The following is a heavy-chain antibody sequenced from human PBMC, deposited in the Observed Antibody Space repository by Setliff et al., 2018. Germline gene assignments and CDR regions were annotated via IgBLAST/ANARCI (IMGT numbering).Heavy chain of an antibody. J-gene: IGHJ1*01. CDR1: GYDFNTYW. Sequence: KISCTTSGYDFNTYWIGWVRQVPGRGLEWVGIIYPHDSDTKYSPSFQGHVTISADRALSTVNLRWGSLKSSDTAMYYCARGRGGYNQEYFQYWGQGTMVTVSS. CDR2: IYPHDSDT. CDR3: ARGRGGYNQEYFQY. V-gene: IGHV5-51*01. D-gene: IGHD5-12*01.